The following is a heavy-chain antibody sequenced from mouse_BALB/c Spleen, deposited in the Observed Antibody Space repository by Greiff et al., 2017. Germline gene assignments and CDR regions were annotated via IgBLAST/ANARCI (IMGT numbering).Heavy chain of an antibody. CDR3: TRWYFDV. CDR2: IDPETGGT. V-gene: IGHV1-15*01. Sequence: QVQLQQSGAELVRPGASVTLSCKASGYTFTDYEMHWVKQTPVHGLEWIGAIDPETGGTAYNQKFKGKATLTADKSSSTAYMELRSLTSEDSAVYHCTRWYFDVWGAGTTVTVSS. CDR1: GYTFTDYE. J-gene: IGHJ1*01.